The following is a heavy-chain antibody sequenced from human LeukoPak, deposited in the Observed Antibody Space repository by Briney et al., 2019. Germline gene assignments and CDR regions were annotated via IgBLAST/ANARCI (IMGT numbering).Heavy chain of an antibody. D-gene: IGHD3-16*01. CDR1: GGSFSGYY. Sequence: PSETLSLTCAVYGGSFSGYYWSWIRQPPGKGLEWIGEINHSGSTNYNPSLKSRVTISVDTSKNQFSLKLSSVTAAVTAVYYCARAGGVWGSYYGMDVWGQGTTVTVSS. CDR2: INHSGST. V-gene: IGHV4-34*01. CDR3: ARAGGVWGSYYGMDV. J-gene: IGHJ6*02.